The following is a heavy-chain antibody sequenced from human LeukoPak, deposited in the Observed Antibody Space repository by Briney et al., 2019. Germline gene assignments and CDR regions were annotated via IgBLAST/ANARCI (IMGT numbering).Heavy chain of an antibody. J-gene: IGHJ4*02. D-gene: IGHD2-2*01. CDR2: ISSSSSYI. CDR1: GFTFISYS. V-gene: IGHV3-21*01. Sequence: PGGSLRLSCAASGFTFISYSMNWVRQAPGKGLEWVSSISSSSSYIYYADSVKGRFTISRDNAKNSLYLQMNSLRAEDTAVYYCARGGTYQPLLGYRGQGTLVTVSS. CDR3: ARGGTYQPLLGY.